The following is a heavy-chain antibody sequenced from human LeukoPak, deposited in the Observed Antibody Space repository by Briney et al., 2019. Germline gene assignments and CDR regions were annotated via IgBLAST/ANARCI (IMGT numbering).Heavy chain of an antibody. CDR3: SYSSSWYESWFDP. CDR2: INHSGST. J-gene: IGHJ5*02. V-gene: IGHV4-34*01. CDR1: GGSFSGYY. D-gene: IGHD6-13*01. Sequence: SETLSLTCAVYGGSFSGYYWSWIRQPPGKGLEWIGEINHSGSTNYNPSLKSRVTISVDTSKNQYSLKLSSVTAADTAVYYCSYSSSWYESWFDPWGQGTLVTVSS.